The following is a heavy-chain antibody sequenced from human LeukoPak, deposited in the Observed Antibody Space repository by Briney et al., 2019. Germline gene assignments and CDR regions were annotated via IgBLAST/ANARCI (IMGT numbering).Heavy chain of an antibody. CDR2: IYYSGST. D-gene: IGHD3-22*01. V-gene: IGHV4-59*01. Sequence: SETLSLTCTVSGGSISSYYWSWIRQPPGKGLEWFGYIYYSGSTNYNPSLKSRVTISVDTSKNQFSLKLSSVTAADTAVYYCARAETYYYDSSGYLLDYWGQGTLVTVSS. CDR3: ARAETYYYDSSGYLLDY. J-gene: IGHJ4*02. CDR1: GGSISSYY.